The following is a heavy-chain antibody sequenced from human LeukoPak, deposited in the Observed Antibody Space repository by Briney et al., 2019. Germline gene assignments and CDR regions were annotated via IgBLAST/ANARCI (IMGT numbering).Heavy chain of an antibody. V-gene: IGHV1-58*02. CDR1: GFTFTSSA. Sequence: SVKVSCKATGFTFTSSAMQWVRQARGQRLEWIGWIVVGSGNTNYAQKFQERVTITRDMSTSTAYMELSSLRSEDTAVYYCAAVGLLGPGIAASGAFDIWGQGTMVTVSS. CDR2: IVVGSGNT. CDR3: AAVGLLGPGIAASGAFDI. D-gene: IGHD6-25*01. J-gene: IGHJ3*02.